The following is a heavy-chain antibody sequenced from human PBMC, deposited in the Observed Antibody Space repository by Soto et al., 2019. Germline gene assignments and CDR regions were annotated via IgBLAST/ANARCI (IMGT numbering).Heavy chain of an antibody. CDR2: IRSKAYGGTT. Sequence: CLRLSCTASGFTFGDYAMSWVRQAPGKGLEWVGFIRSKAYGGTTEYAASVKGRFTISRDDSKSIAYLQMNSLKTEDTAVYYCTRDRFGGRKTYYGMDVWGQGNTV. J-gene: IGHJ6*02. D-gene: IGHD3-10*01. V-gene: IGHV3-49*04. CDR1: GFTFGDYA. CDR3: TRDRFGGRKTYYGMDV.